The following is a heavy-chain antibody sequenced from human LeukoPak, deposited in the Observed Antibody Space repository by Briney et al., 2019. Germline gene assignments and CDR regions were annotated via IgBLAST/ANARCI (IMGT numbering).Heavy chain of an antibody. Sequence: SETLSLTCSLSGGFISISTHYWGWIRQTPGKGLEWIGYMYYNGNANYNPSLKSRVTISVDPSKNQFSLKLTSVTTADTAVYYCARRGYSYGYSYFDYWGQGTLVTVSS. CDR1: GGFISISTHY. V-gene: IGHV4-61*05. J-gene: IGHJ4*02. CDR2: MYYNGNA. D-gene: IGHD5-18*01. CDR3: ARRGYSYGYSYFDY.